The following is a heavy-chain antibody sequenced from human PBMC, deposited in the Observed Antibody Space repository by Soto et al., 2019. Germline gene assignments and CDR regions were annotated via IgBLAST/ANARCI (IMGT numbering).Heavy chain of an antibody. J-gene: IGHJ4*02. CDR1: GFTFSNAC. V-gene: IGHV3-15*01. CDR2: IKSKTDGATT. Sequence: EVQLVESGGGWVKPGGSLRLSCAASGFTFSNACMSWVRQAPGKGLEWVGRIKSKTDGATTDYAAPMKGRFTMSRDDSTNTLYLPMNSLKTDDPDVDYCTTDFNIPHYRGQGTLVTVSS. CDR3: TTDFNIPHY.